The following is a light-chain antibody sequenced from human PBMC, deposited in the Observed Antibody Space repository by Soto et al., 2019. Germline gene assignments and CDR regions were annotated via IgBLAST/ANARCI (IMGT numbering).Light chain of an antibody. CDR2: KAS. Sequence: IQMTQSPSTLSASVGDRVAITCRASQSIGIWLAWYQQKPGKAPSFLIYKASSLESGVPSRFSGSGYGTEFTLTSSSLQPDDVATYYCQQYNDYSWTFGQGTKVEIK. J-gene: IGKJ1*01. CDR1: QSIGIW. V-gene: IGKV1-5*03. CDR3: QQYNDYSWT.